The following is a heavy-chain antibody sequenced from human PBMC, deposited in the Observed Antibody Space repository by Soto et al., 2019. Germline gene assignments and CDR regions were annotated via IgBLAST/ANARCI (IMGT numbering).Heavy chain of an antibody. V-gene: IGHV4-30-2*01. CDR2: IYHSGST. Sequence: SETLSLTCAVSGGSISSGGYSWSWIRQPPGKGLEWIGYIYHSGSTYYNPSLKSRVTISVDRSKNQFSLKLSSVTAADTAVYYCATGIQLWSIFDYWGQGTLVTVSS. CDR3: ATGIQLWSIFDY. J-gene: IGHJ4*02. D-gene: IGHD5-18*01. CDR1: GGSISSGGYS.